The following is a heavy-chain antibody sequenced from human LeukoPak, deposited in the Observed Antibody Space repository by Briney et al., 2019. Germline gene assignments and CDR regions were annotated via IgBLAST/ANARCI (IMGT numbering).Heavy chain of an antibody. Sequence: PSETLSLTCTVSGGSISSYYWSWIRQPPGKGLEWIGYIYYSGSTNYNPSLKSRVTISVDTSKNQFSLKLSSVTAADTAVYYCARHSATMRGYFDYWGQGTLVTVSS. CDR1: GGSISSYY. CDR3: ARHSATMRGYFDY. V-gene: IGHV4-59*08. D-gene: IGHD5-12*01. J-gene: IGHJ4*02. CDR2: IYYSGST.